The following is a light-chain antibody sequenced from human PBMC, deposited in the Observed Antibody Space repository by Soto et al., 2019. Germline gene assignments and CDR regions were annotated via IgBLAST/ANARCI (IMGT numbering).Light chain of an antibody. V-gene: IGKV3-20*01. J-gene: IGKJ1*01. CDR3: QQYGSSSWT. Sequence: EIILTQSPDTLSLSPGERATLSCMASQSVTFSYLAWFQQKPGQAPRLLIYGASNRATGIPDRFSGSGSGPDFTLTISRLEPEDFAVYYCQQYGSSSWTFGQGTKVDIK. CDR1: QSVTFSY. CDR2: GAS.